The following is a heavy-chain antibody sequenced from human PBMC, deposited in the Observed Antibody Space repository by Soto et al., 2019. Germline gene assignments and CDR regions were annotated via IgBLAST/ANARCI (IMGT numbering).Heavy chain of an antibody. Sequence: EVQVVESGGGLVQPGGSLRLSCAASGFTFSSYWMHWARQAPGKGLEWVSCINSDGSITSYADSVRGRFTVSRDNAKNMLFLQMNSLRTEGMAVYYCVRVTNGNYWGQGTLVTVSS. V-gene: IGHV3-74*01. CDR2: INSDGSIT. CDR3: VRVTNGNY. J-gene: IGHJ4*02. D-gene: IGHD2-21*02. CDR1: GFTFSSYW.